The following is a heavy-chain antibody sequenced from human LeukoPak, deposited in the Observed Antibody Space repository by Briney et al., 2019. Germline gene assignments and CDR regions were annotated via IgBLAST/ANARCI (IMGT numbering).Heavy chain of an antibody. Sequence: GGSLRLSCAASGFTFSSYSMNWVRQAPGKGLEWVSSISSSSSYIYYADSVKGRFTISRDNSKNSLYLQMNSLRTEDTALYYCAKDLPQYYDFWSGYYGGFDYWGQGTLVTVSS. D-gene: IGHD3-3*01. CDR2: ISSSSSYI. V-gene: IGHV3-21*04. CDR3: AKDLPQYYDFWSGYYGGFDY. J-gene: IGHJ4*02. CDR1: GFTFSSYS.